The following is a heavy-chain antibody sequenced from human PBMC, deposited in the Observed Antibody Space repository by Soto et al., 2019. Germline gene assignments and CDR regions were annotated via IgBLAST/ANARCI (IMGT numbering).Heavy chain of an antibody. CDR1: GGSFSGYY. Sequence: SETLSLTCAVYGGSFSGYYWSWIRQPPGKGLEWIGEINHSGSTNYNPSLKSRVTISVDTSKNQFSLKLSSVTAADTAVYYCARGRTYYYDSSGYLRLDYWGQGTLVTVSS. V-gene: IGHV4-34*01. CDR2: INHSGST. D-gene: IGHD3-22*01. CDR3: ARGRTYYYDSSGYLRLDY. J-gene: IGHJ4*02.